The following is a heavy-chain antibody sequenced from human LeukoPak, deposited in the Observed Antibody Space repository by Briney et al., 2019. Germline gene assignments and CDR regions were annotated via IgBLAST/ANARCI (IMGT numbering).Heavy chain of an antibody. CDR2: ISGSGGST. D-gene: IGHD3-22*01. V-gene: IGHV3-23*01. Sequence: GGSLRLSCAASGFTFSSYGMSWVRQAPGKGLEWVSAISGSGGSTYYADSVKGRFTISRDNSKNTLYLQMNSLRAEDTAVYYCAKDLLPYYYDSSSFDPWGQGTLVTVSS. CDR3: AKDLLPYYYDSSSFDP. J-gene: IGHJ5*02. CDR1: GFTFSSYG.